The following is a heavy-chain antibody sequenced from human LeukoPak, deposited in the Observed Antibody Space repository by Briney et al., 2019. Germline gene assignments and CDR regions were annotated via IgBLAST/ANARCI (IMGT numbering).Heavy chain of an antibody. Sequence: PGGSLRLSCAASGFTFSSYAMSWARQAPGKGLEWVSAISGSGGSTYYADSVKGRFTISRDNSKNTLYLQMNSLRAEDMAVYYCAKDVPPYYYDSSGHPYFDYWGQGTLVTVSS. V-gene: IGHV3-23*01. J-gene: IGHJ4*02. D-gene: IGHD3-22*01. CDR1: GFTFSSYA. CDR3: AKDVPPYYYDSSGHPYFDY. CDR2: ISGSGGST.